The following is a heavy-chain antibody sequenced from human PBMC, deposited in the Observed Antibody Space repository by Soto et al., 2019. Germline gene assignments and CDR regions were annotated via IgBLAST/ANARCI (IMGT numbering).Heavy chain of an antibody. CDR1: GGSFGGYY. J-gene: IGHJ4*02. D-gene: IGHD2-21*02. CDR2: INHSGSS. CDR3: ASPSVDCGGDCYYFGH. Sequence: SETLSLTCGVSGGSFGGYYWSWIRQPPGKGLEWIGEINHSGSSNYNPSLKSRVTISIDTSKNQFSLKLTSVTAADTAVYYCASPSVDCGGDCYYFGHWGQGTLVTVSS. V-gene: IGHV4-34*01.